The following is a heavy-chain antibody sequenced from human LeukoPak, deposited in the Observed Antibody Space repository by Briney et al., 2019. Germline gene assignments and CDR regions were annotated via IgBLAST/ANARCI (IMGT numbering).Heavy chain of an antibody. CDR3: ARASVTPMGILDY. J-gene: IGHJ4*02. CDR1: GGSISSGGYF. Sequence: SQTLSLTCTVSGGSISSGGYFWSWIRQHPGKGLEWIEYIYYSGSTYYNPPLKSRVTISKDTSKNQFSLKLSSVTAADTAVYYCARASVTPMGILDYWGQGTLVTVSS. V-gene: IGHV4-31*03. CDR2: IYYSGST. D-gene: IGHD5-18*01.